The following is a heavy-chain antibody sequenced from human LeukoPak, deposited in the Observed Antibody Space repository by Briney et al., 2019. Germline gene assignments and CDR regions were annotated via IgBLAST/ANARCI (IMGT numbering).Heavy chain of an antibody. J-gene: IGHJ3*02. CDR3: ARDGGRYSASDAFDI. V-gene: IGHV1-18*01. CDR2: ISVASGNT. D-gene: IGHD1-26*01. CDR1: GSTLTSYG. Sequence: ASVKVFCKASGSTLTSYGITWVRQAPGQGLEWMGWISVASGNTNSAQNLQDRVTMTIDTSTSTAYMELSSLRSDDTAVYYCARDGGRYSASDAFDIWGQGTMVTVSS.